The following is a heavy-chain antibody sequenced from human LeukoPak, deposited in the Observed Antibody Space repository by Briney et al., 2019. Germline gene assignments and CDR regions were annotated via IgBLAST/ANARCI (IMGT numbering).Heavy chain of an antibody. Sequence: ASVKVSCKASGGTFSSYAISWVRQAPGQGLEWMGGIIPIFGTANYAQKFQGRVTITADKSTSTAYMELSSLRSEDTAVYYCASGRRLGYSGYDLFNWFDPWGQGTLVTVSS. CDR3: ASGRRLGYSGYDLFNWFDP. CDR2: IIPIFGTA. D-gene: IGHD5-12*01. CDR1: GGTFSSYA. J-gene: IGHJ5*02. V-gene: IGHV1-69*06.